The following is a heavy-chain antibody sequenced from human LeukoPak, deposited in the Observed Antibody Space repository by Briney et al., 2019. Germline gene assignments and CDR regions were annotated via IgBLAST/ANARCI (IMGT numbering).Heavy chain of an antibody. CDR1: GFTFSSYA. J-gene: IGHJ4*02. V-gene: IGHV3-21*01. Sequence: GGSLRLSCAASGFTFSSYAMEWVRQAPGKGLEWVSSITGSSDSIYYADSVKGRFTFSRDNAKNSVYLQMNSLRAEDTAVYYCARLVCSTIPCYGKFYFDSWGQGTLVPVSS. CDR2: ITGSSDSI. D-gene: IGHD2-2*01. CDR3: ARLVCSTIPCYGKFYFDS.